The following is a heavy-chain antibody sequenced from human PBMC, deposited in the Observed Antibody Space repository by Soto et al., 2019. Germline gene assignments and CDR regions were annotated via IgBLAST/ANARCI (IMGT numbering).Heavy chain of an antibody. V-gene: IGHV3-23*01. J-gene: IGHJ5*01. CDR3: VKGGWLDF. CDR1: GFSFSTFE. Sequence: GGSLRLSCASSGFSFSTFEMSWVRQAPGRGLEWVSFISDDGSRTYYADAVKGRFTISRDNSKHTLYLQMNSLTAEDTAVYACVKGGWLDFWGQGTLVTVSS. CDR2: ISDDGSRT. D-gene: IGHD3-16*01.